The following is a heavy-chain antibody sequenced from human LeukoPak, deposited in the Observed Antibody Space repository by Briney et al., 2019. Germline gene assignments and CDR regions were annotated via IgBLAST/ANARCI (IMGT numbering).Heavy chain of an antibody. J-gene: IGHJ1*01. D-gene: IGHD6-13*01. CDR2: INHSGST. Sequence: SETLSLTCAVYGGSFSGYYWSWIRQPPGKGLEWIGEINHSGSTNYNPSLKSRVTISVDTSKNQFSLKLSSVTAADTAVYYCARRARGIAAAGTYLQHWGQGTLVTVSS. CDR1: GGSFSGYY. CDR3: ARRARGIAAAGTYLQH. V-gene: IGHV4-34*01.